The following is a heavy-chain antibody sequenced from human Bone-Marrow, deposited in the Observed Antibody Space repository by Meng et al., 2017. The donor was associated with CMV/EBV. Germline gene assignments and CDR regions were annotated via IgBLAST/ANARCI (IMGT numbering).Heavy chain of an antibody. V-gene: IGHV1-69*05. Sequence: SVKVFCKASGGTFSSYAISWVRQAPGQGLEWMGGIIPIFGTANYAQKFQGRVTITTDESTSTAYMELSSLRSEDTAVYYCARCPIVGATYHHYYFDYWGQGTLVTVSS. D-gene: IGHD1-26*01. CDR1: GGTFSSYA. CDR2: IIPIFGTA. CDR3: ARCPIVGATYHHYYFDY. J-gene: IGHJ4*02.